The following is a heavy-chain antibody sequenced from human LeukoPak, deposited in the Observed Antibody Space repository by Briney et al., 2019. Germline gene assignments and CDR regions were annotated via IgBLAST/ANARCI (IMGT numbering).Heavy chain of an antibody. CDR3: AKDISTVVTPSWFEP. CDR2: ISGSGGST. V-gene: IGHV3-23*01. D-gene: IGHD4-23*01. Sequence: PGGSLRLSCAASGFTFSSYAMSWVRQAPGKGLECSSVISGSGGSTYYADSVKGRFTISRDNSKNTLYLQMNSLRAEDTAVYYCAKDISTVVTPSWFEPWGQGTLVTVSS. J-gene: IGHJ5*02. CDR1: GFTFSSYA.